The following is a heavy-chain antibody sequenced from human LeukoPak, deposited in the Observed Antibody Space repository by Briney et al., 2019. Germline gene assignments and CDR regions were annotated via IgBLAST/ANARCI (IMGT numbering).Heavy chain of an antibody. D-gene: IGHD6-6*01. Sequence: GESLKISCKGSGYSFTRYWIGWVRQMPGKGLEWMGIIYPGDSDTRYSPSFQGQVTISADKSISTAYLQWSSLKASDTAMYYCARHLGSSSRYYYMDVWGKGTTVTVSS. CDR3: ARHLGSSSRYYYMDV. CDR1: GYSFTRYW. V-gene: IGHV5-51*01. J-gene: IGHJ6*03. CDR2: IYPGDSDT.